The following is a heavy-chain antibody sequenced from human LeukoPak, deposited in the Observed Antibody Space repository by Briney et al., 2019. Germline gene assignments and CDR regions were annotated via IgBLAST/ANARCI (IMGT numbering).Heavy chain of an antibody. V-gene: IGHV3-23*01. D-gene: IGHD6-19*01. CDR1: GFTFSSYA. CDR3: AKDGYSSGWFSPAHY. Sequence: PGGSLRLSCAASGFTFSSYAMSWVRQAPGKGLEWVSAISGSGGSTYYADSVKGRFTISRDNSKNTLYLQMNSLRAEDTAVYYCAKDGYSSGWFSPAHYWGQGTLVTVSS. J-gene: IGHJ4*02. CDR2: ISGSGGST.